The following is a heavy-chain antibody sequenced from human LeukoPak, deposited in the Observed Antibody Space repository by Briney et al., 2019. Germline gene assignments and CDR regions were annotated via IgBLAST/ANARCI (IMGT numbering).Heavy chain of an antibody. V-gene: IGHV3-23*01. CDR2: ISGSGDNT. CDR1: GFTFSSHG. CDR3: AKSSGRYSYDARFDAFDI. Sequence: GGSLRLSCAVSGFTFSSHGMSWVLQAPGKGLEWVSTISGSGDNTYYADSVKGRFTISRDNSKNTLYLQMNSLRAEDTAVYYCAKSSGRYSYDARFDAFDIWGQGTMVTVSS. J-gene: IGHJ3*02. D-gene: IGHD5-18*01.